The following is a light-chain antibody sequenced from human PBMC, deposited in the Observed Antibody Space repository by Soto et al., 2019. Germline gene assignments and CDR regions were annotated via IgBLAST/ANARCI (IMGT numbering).Light chain of an antibody. Sequence: EIVLTQSPGTLSLSPGERATLSCRASQSVSSSYLAWYQQKPGQAPRLLIYGASSRATGIPDRFSGSGSGTDFTLTISRLXPEDFAVYYCQQYGSSPPYTFGQGTKVDTK. V-gene: IGKV3-20*01. CDR1: QSVSSSY. J-gene: IGKJ2*01. CDR3: QQYGSSPPYT. CDR2: GAS.